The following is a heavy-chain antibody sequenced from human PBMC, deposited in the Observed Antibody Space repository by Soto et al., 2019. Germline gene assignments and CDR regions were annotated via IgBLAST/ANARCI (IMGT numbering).Heavy chain of an antibody. CDR1: GFTFTSSA. CDR3: AAENYDSSGYTDY. V-gene: IGHV1-58*02. D-gene: IGHD3-22*01. Sequence: SVKVSCKASGFTFTSSAMQWVRQARGQRLEWIGWIVVGSGNTNYAQKFQERVTITRDMSTSTAYMELSSLRSEDTAVYYCAAENYDSSGYTDYWGQGTLVTVSS. CDR2: IVVGSGNT. J-gene: IGHJ4*02.